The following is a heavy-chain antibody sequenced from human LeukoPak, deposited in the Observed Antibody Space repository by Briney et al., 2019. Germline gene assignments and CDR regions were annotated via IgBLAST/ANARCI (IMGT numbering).Heavy chain of an antibody. CDR1: GFIFGSCA. Sequence: PGGSLRLSCAASGFIFGSCAMSWVRQSPGKGLERVSAISPSGGSRYYADSVKGRFTISRDNSKNTLYLQMNSLRAEETAIYYCAKFSAFTSNWYKTPFDCWGQGTLVTVSS. V-gene: IGHV3-23*01. J-gene: IGHJ4*02. CDR2: ISPSGGSR. D-gene: IGHD6-13*01. CDR3: AKFSAFTSNWYKTPFDC.